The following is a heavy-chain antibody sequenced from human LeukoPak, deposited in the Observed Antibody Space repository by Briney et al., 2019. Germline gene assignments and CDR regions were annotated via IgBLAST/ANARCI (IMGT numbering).Heavy chain of an antibody. V-gene: IGHV4-59*08. CDR2: IYYSGTT. Sequence: SETLSLTCTVSGTSISNYYWSWIRQPPGKGPEWIGHIYYSGTTYYNPSLKSRITMSVDMSANQFSLRLTSVSAADTAVYYCTRAYWIGFHFDSWGQGILVSVSS. CDR3: TRAYWIGFHFDS. D-gene: IGHD3-3*01. CDR1: GTSISNYY. J-gene: IGHJ4*02.